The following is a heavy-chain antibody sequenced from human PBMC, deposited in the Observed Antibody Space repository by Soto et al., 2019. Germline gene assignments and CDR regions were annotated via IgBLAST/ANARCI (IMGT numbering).Heavy chain of an antibody. V-gene: IGHV1-3*01. CDR2: INGGNGNT. Sequence: QVQVLQSGAQVKKPGPSVKVSCKAPKYTFTSYTMHWVRQAPGQRFEWMGWINGGNGNTKYSQKFQGRVTITRDTSASTAYMELSSLRSDDTAVYYCARELQGLYYFDYWGQGTLVTVSS. CDR3: ARELQGLYYFDY. D-gene: IGHD4-4*01. J-gene: IGHJ4*02. CDR1: KYTFTSYT.